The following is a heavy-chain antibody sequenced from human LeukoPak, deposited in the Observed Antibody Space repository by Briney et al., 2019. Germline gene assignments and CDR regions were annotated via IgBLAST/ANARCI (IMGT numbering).Heavy chain of an antibody. J-gene: IGHJ4*02. CDR2: IYYSGST. D-gene: IGHD2-15*01. Sequence: SETLSLTCTVSGGSISSYYWSWIRQPPGKGLEWIGYIYYSGSTNYNPSLKSRVTISVDTSKNQFSLKPSSVTAADTAVYYCARGDCSGGSCYHGYWGQGTLVTVSS. CDR1: GGSISSYY. CDR3: ARGDCSGGSCYHGY. V-gene: IGHV4-59*01.